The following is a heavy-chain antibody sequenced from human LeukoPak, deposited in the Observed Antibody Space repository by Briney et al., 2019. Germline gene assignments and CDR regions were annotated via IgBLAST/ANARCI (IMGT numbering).Heavy chain of an antibody. D-gene: IGHD2-8*01. CDR2: ISSSGSTI. Sequence: VGSLRLSCAASRFTFCSYEMNWVRQAPGKGLERVLYISSSGSTISYADSVKGRFTISRDNAKNSLDLRMNSLRAEDTAVYYCARGLYLMGPGYFDYWGQGTLVTVSS. CDR3: ARGLYLMGPGYFDY. CDR1: RFTFCSYE. J-gene: IGHJ4*02. V-gene: IGHV3-48*03.